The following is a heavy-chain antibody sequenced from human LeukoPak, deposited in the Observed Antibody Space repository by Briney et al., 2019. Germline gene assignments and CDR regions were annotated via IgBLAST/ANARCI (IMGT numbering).Heavy chain of an antibody. D-gene: IGHD5-12*01. J-gene: IGHJ4*02. CDR1: GFTFSSYA. V-gene: IGHV3-23*01. Sequence: GGSLRLSCAASGFTFSSYAMSWVRQAPGKGLEWVSGISGSGGSTYYADSVRGRFTISRDNSKNTLYLQMNSLRAEDTAVYCCAKLLGYSGYDFDYWGQGTLVTVSS. CDR3: AKLLGYSGYDFDY. CDR2: ISGSGGST.